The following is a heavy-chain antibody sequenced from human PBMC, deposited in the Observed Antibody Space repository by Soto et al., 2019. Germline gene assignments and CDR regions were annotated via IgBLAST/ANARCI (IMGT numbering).Heavy chain of an antibody. CDR3: ARDYYGSGSYYRDYYYGMDV. V-gene: IGHV1-69*13. D-gene: IGHD3-10*01. J-gene: IGHJ6*02. CDR1: GGTFSSYA. Sequence: SVKVSCKASGGTFSSYAISSVRQAPGQGLKRMGGIIPIFGTANYAQKYQGRVTITADESTSTAYMELSSLRSEDTAVYYCARDYYGSGSYYRDYYYGMDVWGQGTTVTVSS. CDR2: IIPIFGTA.